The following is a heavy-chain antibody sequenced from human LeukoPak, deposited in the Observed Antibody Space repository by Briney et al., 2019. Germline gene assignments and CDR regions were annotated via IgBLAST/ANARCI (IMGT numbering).Heavy chain of an antibody. CDR2: INPNSGGT. CDR3: ARDGGGAGGWWLFDY. V-gene: IGHV1-2*02. J-gene: IGHJ4*02. Sequence: ASVKVSCKASGYTFTGYYMHWVRQAPGQGLEWMGWINPNSGGTNYAQKFQGRVTMTRDTSISTAYMELSRLRSDDTAVYYCARDGGGAGGWWLFDYWGQGTLVTVSS. D-gene: IGHD2-15*01. CDR1: GYTFTGYY.